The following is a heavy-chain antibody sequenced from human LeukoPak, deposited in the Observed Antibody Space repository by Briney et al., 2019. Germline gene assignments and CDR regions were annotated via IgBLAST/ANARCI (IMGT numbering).Heavy chain of an antibody. D-gene: IGHD3-9*01. CDR1: GYTFSTYD. Sequence: ASVKVSCKASGYTFSTYDFSWVRQAPGQGLEWMGWISSSNGKTNYAQILQGRVTMTTDTSTSTAYMELRSLRSDDTAVYYCARVIDYDILTGYFYYFDYWGQGTLVTVSS. CDR3: ARVIDYDILTGYFYYFDY. CDR2: ISSSNGKT. J-gene: IGHJ4*02. V-gene: IGHV1-18*01.